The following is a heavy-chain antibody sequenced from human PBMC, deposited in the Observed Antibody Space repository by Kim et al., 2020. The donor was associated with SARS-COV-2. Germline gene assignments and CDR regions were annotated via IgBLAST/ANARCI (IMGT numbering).Heavy chain of an antibody. J-gene: IGHJ4*02. CDR3: ATETTVLTH. D-gene: IGHD4-17*01. Sequence: GGSLRLSCAASGFTSSSYWMSWVRQAPGKGLEWVANIKQDGSEKYYVDSVKGRFTISRDNAKNSLYLQMNSLRAEDTVVYYCATETTVLTHWGQGTLVTVSS. V-gene: IGHV3-7*03. CDR1: GFTSSSYW. CDR2: IKQDGSEK.